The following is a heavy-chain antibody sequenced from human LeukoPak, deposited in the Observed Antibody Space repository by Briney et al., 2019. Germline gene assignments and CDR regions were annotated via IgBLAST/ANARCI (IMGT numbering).Heavy chain of an antibody. V-gene: IGHV3-30*01. CDR2: ISSGGTYE. CDR3: ARDSTYYYDSGSSGPHYFDN. CDR1: GFTFSNYA. Sequence: AGKSLRLSCAASGFTFSNYAMHWVRQAPGKGLEWASLISSGGTYEYYADSVKGRFTISRDNSKNTLYLQLNSLRAEDTAVYYCARDSTYYYDSGSSGPHYFDNWGQGTLVTVSS. D-gene: IGHD3-10*01. J-gene: IGHJ4*02.